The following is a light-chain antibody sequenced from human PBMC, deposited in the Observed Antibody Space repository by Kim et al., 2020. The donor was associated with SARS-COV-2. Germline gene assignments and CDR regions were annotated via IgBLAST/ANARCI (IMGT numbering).Light chain of an antibody. J-gene: IGKJ4*01. Sequence: SPGERAPLSCRARQRCINIYLAWYQQKPGQAPRLLIFAATSRATGIPDRFSGSGSGTDFTLTISGLEPEDFAVYYCQQYSRPPLTFGGGTKVDIK. CDR3: QQYSRPPLT. CDR1: QRCINIY. CDR2: AAT. V-gene: IGKV3-20*01.